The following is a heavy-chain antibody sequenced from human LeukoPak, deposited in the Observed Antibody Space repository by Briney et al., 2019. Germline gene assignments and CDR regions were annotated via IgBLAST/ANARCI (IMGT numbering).Heavy chain of an antibody. Sequence: GRSLRLSCAASGFTFSSYAMHWVRQAPGKGLEWVAVISYDGSNKYYADSVKGRFTISRDNSKNTLYLQMNSLRAEDTAVYYCAKDPIGGYSYGYYYYMDVWGKGTTVTVSS. CDR3: AKDPIGGYSYGYYYYMDV. V-gene: IGHV3-30*04. D-gene: IGHD5-18*01. CDR2: ISYDGSNK. CDR1: GFTFSSYA. J-gene: IGHJ6*03.